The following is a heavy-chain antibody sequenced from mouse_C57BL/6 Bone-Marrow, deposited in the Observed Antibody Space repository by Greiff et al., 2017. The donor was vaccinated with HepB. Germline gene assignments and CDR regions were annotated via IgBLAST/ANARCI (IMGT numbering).Heavy chain of an antibody. D-gene: IGHD1-1*01. V-gene: IGHV1-72*01. Sequence: QVHVKQSGAELVKPGASVKLSCKASGYTFTSYWMHWVKQRPGRGLEWIGRIDPNSGGTKYNEKFKSKATLTVDKPSSTAYMQLSSLTSEDSAVYYCARYPYYGSSYLHWYFDVWGTGTTVTVSS. J-gene: IGHJ1*03. CDR1: GYTFTSYW. CDR2: IDPNSGGT. CDR3: ARYPYYGSSYLHWYFDV.